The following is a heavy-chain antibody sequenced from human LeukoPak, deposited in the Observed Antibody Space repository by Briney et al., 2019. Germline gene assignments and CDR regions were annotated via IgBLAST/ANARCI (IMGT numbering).Heavy chain of an antibody. Sequence: GASVKVSCKASGYTFTSYGISWVRQAPGQGLEWMGWISAYNGNTNYAQKLQGRVTMTTDTSTSTAYMELRSLRSDDTAVYYCARAYYDILTGDFSAFDYWGQGTLVTVSS. CDR2: ISAYNGNT. CDR1: GYTFTSYG. J-gene: IGHJ4*02. D-gene: IGHD3-9*01. CDR3: ARAYYDILTGDFSAFDY. V-gene: IGHV1-18*01.